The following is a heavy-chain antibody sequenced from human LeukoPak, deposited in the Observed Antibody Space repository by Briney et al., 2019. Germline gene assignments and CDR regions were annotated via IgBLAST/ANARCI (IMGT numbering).Heavy chain of an antibody. V-gene: IGHV1-18*01. CDR1: GYTFTSYG. Sequence: ASVKVSCKASGYTFTSYGISWVRQAPGQGLEWMGWISAYNGNTNYAQKRQGRVTMTTDTSTSTAYMELRSLRSDDTAVYYCARDRLSRFLEWLHKDYWGQGTLVTVSS. CDR2: ISAYNGNT. D-gene: IGHD3-3*01. J-gene: IGHJ4*02. CDR3: ARDRLSRFLEWLHKDY.